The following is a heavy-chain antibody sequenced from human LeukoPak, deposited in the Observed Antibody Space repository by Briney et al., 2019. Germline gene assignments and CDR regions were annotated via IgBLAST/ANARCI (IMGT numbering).Heavy chain of an antibody. CDR3: AKRVLTWGKGMGAM. D-gene: IGHD1-26*01. CDR1: GFTFSSYA. V-gene: IGHV3-23*01. J-gene: IGHJ4*02. CDR2: ISGSGDST. Sequence: GGSLRLSCAASGFTFSSYAMSWVRQAPGKGLQWVSLISGSGDSTYYADSVKGRFTISRDNSKSTLYLQMNSLRADDTAIYYCAKRVLTWGKGMGAMGGQGTLVTVSS.